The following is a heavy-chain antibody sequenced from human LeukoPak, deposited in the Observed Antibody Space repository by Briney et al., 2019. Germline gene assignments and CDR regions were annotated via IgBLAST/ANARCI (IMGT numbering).Heavy chain of an antibody. Sequence: GGSLRLSCAASGFTFDDYAMDWVRQAQGKGLEWVSGISWNSGSIGYADSVKGRFTISRDNAKNSLYLQMNSLRAEDMALYYSAKAIGRDSSGWYYFDYWGQGTLVTVSS. D-gene: IGHD6-19*01. CDR3: AKAIGRDSSGWYYFDY. CDR1: GFTFDDYA. CDR2: ISWNSGSI. V-gene: IGHV3-9*03. J-gene: IGHJ4*02.